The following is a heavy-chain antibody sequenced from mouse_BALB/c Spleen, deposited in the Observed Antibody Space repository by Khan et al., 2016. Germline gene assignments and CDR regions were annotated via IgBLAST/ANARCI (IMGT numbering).Heavy chain of an antibody. CDR3: APITTVPFAY. J-gene: IGHJ3*01. Sequence: QIQLVQSGPELKKPGETVKISCKASGYTFPDYSMHWVKQAPGKGLKWMGWINTETGEPTYADDFKGRFAFSLETSASTAYLQINNLKNEDTARYFCAPITTVPFAYWGQGTLVTVSA. V-gene: IGHV9-2-1*01. CDR2: INTETGEP. D-gene: IGHD1-1*01. CDR1: GYTFPDYS.